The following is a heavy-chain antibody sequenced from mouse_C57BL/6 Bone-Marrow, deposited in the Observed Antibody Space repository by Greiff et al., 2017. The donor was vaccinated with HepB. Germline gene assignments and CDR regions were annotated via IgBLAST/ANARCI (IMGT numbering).Heavy chain of an antibody. CDR1: GYSITSGYY. J-gene: IGHJ3*01. CDR2: ISYDGSN. V-gene: IGHV3-6*01. Sequence: EVQLQQSGPGLVKPSQSLSLTCSVTGYSITSGYYWNWIRQFPGNKLEWMGYISYDGSNNYNPSLKNRISITRDTSKNQFFLKVNSVTTEDTATYYCARPDGGKGTLVTVSA. CDR3: ARPD.